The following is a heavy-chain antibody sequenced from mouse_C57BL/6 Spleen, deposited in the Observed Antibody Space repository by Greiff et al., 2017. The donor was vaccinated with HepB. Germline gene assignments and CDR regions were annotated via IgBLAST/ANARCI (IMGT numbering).Heavy chain of an antibody. D-gene: IGHD1-1*01. CDR3: ERSVVAAFGC. Sequence: VQLQQSGPELVKPGASVKISCKASGYSFTGYYMKWVKQSPEKSLEWIGEINPSTGGTTYNQKFKAKATLTVDKSSSTAYIQLKSLTSEDSAVYYCERSVVAAFGCWGQGTTLTVAS. V-gene: IGHV1-42*01. CDR2: INPSTGGT. CDR1: GYSFTGYY. J-gene: IGHJ2*01.